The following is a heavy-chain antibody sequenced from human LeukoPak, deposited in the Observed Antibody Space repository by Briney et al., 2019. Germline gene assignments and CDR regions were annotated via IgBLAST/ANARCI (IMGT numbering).Heavy chain of an antibody. CDR2: INPSGGST. J-gene: IGHJ6*02. CDR3: ARVKRFLEWPYYYYGMDV. Sequence: ASVKVSCKASGYTFTSYYMHWVRQAPGQGLEWMGIINPSGGSTSYAQKFQGRVTMTRDTSTSTVYMELSSLRSEDTAVYYCARVKRFLEWPYYYYGMDVWGQGTRSPSP. CDR1: GYTFTSYY. D-gene: IGHD3-3*01. V-gene: IGHV1-46*01.